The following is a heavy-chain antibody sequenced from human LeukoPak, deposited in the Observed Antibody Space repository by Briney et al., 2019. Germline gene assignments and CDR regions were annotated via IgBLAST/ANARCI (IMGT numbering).Heavy chain of an antibody. J-gene: IGHJ4*02. CDR2: ISSSGTYV. CDR3: AREFRDGFDY. Sequence: GGSLRLSCAASGFTFSSYSMNWVRQAPGKGLEWVSSISSSGTYVYYADSVKGRFTISRDNAKNSLYLQMNSLRDEDTAVYYCAREFRDGFDYWGQGTLVTVSS. CDR1: GFTFSSYS. D-gene: IGHD5-24*01. V-gene: IGHV3-21*01.